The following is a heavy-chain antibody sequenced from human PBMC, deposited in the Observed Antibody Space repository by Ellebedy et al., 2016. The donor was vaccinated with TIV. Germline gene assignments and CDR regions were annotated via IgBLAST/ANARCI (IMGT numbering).Heavy chain of an antibody. D-gene: IGHD1-1*01. J-gene: IGHJ4*02. CDR2: ISNNGAST. CDR3: VKDGHNGSPLAY. V-gene: IGHV3-64D*06. CDR1: GFSIDPYS. Sequence: PGGSLRLSCSASGFSIDPYSMHWVRQAPGKGLQFLSSISNNGASTYYADSVKGRFTISRDNSKNTVYLQMNSLRPEDTAVYYCVKDGHNGSPLAYWGQGALVTVSS.